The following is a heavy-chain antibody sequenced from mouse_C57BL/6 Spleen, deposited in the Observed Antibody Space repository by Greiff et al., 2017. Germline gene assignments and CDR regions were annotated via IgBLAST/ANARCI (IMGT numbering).Heavy chain of an antibody. CDR2: ISSGSSTI. D-gene: IGHD1-1*01. V-gene: IGHV5-17*01. J-gene: IGHJ2*01. CDR1: GFTFSDYG. Sequence: EVQLVESGGGLVKPGGSLKLSCAASGFTFSDYGMHWVRQAPEKGLEWVAYISSGSSTIYYADTVKGRFTISKDNAKNTLFLQMTSLRSEDTAMYYCARGGITTVGYFDYWGQGTTLTVSS. CDR3: ARGGITTVGYFDY.